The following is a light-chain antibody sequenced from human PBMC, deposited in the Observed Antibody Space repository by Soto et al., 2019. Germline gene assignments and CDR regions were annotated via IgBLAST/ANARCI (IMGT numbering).Light chain of an antibody. Sequence: QSAXTQPASVSGSPGQSITISCTGTSSDVGGYNYVSWYQQHPGKAPKLMIYDVSNRPSGVSNRFSGSKSGNTASLTISGLQAEDEADYYCSSYTSSSTYVFGTGTRSPS. V-gene: IGLV2-14*01. CDR1: SSDVGGYNY. J-gene: IGLJ1*01. CDR3: SSYTSSSTYV. CDR2: DVS.